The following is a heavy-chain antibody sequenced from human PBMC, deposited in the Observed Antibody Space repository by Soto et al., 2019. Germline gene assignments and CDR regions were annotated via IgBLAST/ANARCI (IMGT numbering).Heavy chain of an antibody. Sequence: QVQLQESGPGLVKPSETLSLTCTVSGGSISSYYWSWIRQPPGKGLEWIGYINYSGSTNHNPSLKSRGTTSVDKSKNQFSLKLSSVNAADTAVYYCARVWTFHWYFDLWGRGTLVTVSS. CDR1: GGSISSYY. CDR3: ARVWTFHWYFDL. V-gene: IGHV4-59*01. CDR2: INYSGST. D-gene: IGHD1-1*01. J-gene: IGHJ2*01.